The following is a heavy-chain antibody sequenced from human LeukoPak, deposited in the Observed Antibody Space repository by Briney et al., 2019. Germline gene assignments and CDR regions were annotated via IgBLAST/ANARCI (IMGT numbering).Heavy chain of an antibody. CDR2: INSDGSST. CDR1: GFTLSTYW. J-gene: IGHJ2*01. CDR3: ARGQWLVSHWHFDL. D-gene: IGHD6-19*01. V-gene: IGHV3-74*01. Sequence: PGGSLRLSCAASGFTLSTYWMHWVRQAPGKGLVWVTRINSDGSSTNYADSVKGRFTISRDNAKNTLYLQMNSLRAEDTAVYYCARGQWLVSHWHFDLWGRGTLVTVSS.